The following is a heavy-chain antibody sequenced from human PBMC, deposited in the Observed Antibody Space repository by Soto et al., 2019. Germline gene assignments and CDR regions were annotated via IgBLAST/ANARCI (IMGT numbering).Heavy chain of an antibody. J-gene: IGHJ3*02. CDR3: ARGGITIFGVVISNDAFDI. CDR2: INAGNGNT. V-gene: IGHV1-3*01. Sequence: QVQLVQAGAEVKKPGASVKVSCKASGYTFTSYAMHWVRQAPGQRLEWMGWINAGNGNTKYSQKFQGRVTITRDTSASTAYMELSSLRSEDTAVYYCARGGITIFGVVISNDAFDIWGQGTMVTVSS. CDR1: GYTFTSYA. D-gene: IGHD3-3*01.